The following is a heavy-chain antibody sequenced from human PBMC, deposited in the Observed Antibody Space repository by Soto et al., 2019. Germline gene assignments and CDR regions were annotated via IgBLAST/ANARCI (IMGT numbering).Heavy chain of an antibody. CDR2: ISGSGGST. Sequence: GGSLRLSCAASGFTFSSYAMSWVRQAPGKGLEWVSAISGSGGSTYYADSVKGRFTISRDNSKNTLYLQMNSLRAEDTAVYYCAKGLEMATITPYSYYGMDVWGQGTTVTVSS. V-gene: IGHV3-23*01. CDR1: GFTFSSYA. D-gene: IGHD5-12*01. CDR3: AKGLEMATITPYSYYGMDV. J-gene: IGHJ6*02.